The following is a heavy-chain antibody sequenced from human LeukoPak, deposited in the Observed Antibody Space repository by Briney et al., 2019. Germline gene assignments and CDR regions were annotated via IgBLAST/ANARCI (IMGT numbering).Heavy chain of an antibody. V-gene: IGHV3-33*01. CDR1: GFTFSSCG. Sequence: GGPLRLPCAASGFTFSSCGMHWVRQAPGKGLERVAVIWYDGSNKYYADSVKGRFTISRDNSKNTLYLQMNRLRAEDTAVYYCARGDLYGDYVILNWGQGTLVTVSS. CDR3: ARGDLYGDYVILN. J-gene: IGHJ4*02. D-gene: IGHD4-17*01. CDR2: IWYDGSNK.